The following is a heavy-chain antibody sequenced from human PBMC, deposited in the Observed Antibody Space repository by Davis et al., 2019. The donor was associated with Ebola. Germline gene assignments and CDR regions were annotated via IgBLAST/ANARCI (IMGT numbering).Heavy chain of an antibody. CDR2: IYSGGST. D-gene: IGHD3-22*01. J-gene: IGHJ4*02. CDR1: GLTFSTYA. V-gene: IGHV3-23*03. Sequence: PGGSLRLSCAASGLTFSTYAMSWVRQAPGKGLEWVSVIYSGGSTYYADSVKGRFTISRDNSKNTLYLQMNSLRAEDTAVYYCAKVAYYDSIPSFDYWGQGTLVTVSS. CDR3: AKVAYYDSIPSFDY.